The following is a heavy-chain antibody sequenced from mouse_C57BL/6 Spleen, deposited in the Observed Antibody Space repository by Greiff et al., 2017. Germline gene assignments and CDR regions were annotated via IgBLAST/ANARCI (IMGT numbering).Heavy chain of an antibody. CDR2: ISYDGSN. CDR1: GYSITSGYY. J-gene: IGHJ3*01. Sequence: EVKLVESGPGLVKPSQSLSLTCSVTGYSITSGYYWNWIRQFPGNKLEWMGYISYDGSNNYNPSLKNRISITRDTSKNQFFLKLNSVTTEDTATYYCARRGYYGSSYGFAYWGQGTLVTVSA. CDR3: ARRGYYGSSYGFAY. D-gene: IGHD1-1*01. V-gene: IGHV3-6*01.